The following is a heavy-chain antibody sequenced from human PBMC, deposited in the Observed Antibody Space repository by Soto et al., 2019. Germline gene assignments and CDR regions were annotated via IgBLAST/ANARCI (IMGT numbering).Heavy chain of an antibody. J-gene: IGHJ4*02. Sequence: PGESLKISCKGSGYSFTNYWIPWVRQMPGRGLEWMGKIDPNDSYTKYSPSFQGHVTISADKSISTAYLQWSSLKASDTAIYYCARLSGGFSTGHDYYWGQGTLVPVSS. D-gene: IGHD2-2*01. CDR3: ARLSGGFSTGHDYY. CDR2: IDPNDSYT. V-gene: IGHV5-10-1*01. CDR1: GYSFTNYW.